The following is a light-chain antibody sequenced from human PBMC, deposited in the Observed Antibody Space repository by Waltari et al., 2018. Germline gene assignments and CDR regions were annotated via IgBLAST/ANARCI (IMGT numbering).Light chain of an antibody. V-gene: IGLV3-19*01. J-gene: IGLJ1*01. CDR2: GKN. Sequence: SELTPDPAVSVALGQAVRITCQGARLRSDYARWYHQKPGQAPVLVIYGKNNRPSGIPDRFSGSSSGNTASLTITGAQAEDEADYYCNSRDSSGNHYVFGTGTKVTVL. CDR3: NSRDSSGNHYV. CDR1: RLRSDY.